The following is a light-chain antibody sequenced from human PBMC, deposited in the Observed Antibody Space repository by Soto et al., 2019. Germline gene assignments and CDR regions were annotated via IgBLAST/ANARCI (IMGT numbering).Light chain of an antibody. CDR1: SSDVGGYNY. CDR3: SSYASSNNSDVV. V-gene: IGLV2-8*01. CDR2: EVT. Sequence: QSVLTQPPSASGSPGQSVTISCTGTSSDVGGYNYVSWYQQYPGRAPKLMIYEVTKRPSGVPDRFSGSKSSNTASLTLSGLQAEDEDDYYCSSYASSNNSDVVFGGGTKLTVL. J-gene: IGLJ2*01.